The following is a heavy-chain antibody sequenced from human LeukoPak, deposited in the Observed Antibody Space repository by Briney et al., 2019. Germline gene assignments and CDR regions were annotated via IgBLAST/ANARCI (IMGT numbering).Heavy chain of an antibody. CDR3: AKGLQGRQAPFDY. V-gene: IGHV3-23*01. CDR1: GFTFSSYA. J-gene: IGHJ4*02. D-gene: IGHD4-11*01. CDR2: ISGSGGST. Sequence: GGSLRLSCAASGFTFSSYAMSWVRQAPGKGPEWVSAISGSGGSTYYADSVKGRFTISRDNSKNTLYLQMNSLRAEDTAVYYCAKGLQGRQAPFDYWGQGTLVTVSS.